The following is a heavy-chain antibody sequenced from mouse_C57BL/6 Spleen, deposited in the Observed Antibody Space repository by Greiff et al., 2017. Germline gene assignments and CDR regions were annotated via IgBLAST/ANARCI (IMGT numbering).Heavy chain of an antibody. CDR2: LYPGSGNT. J-gene: IGHJ3*01. V-gene: IGHV1-66*01. CDR3: ARGEYSNWFAY. CDR1: GYSITSYY. D-gene: IGHD2-5*01. Sequence: QVQLQQSGPELVKPGASVKISCNASGYSITSYYIHWVKQRPGQGLAWIGWLYPGSGNTEYTEKFKGKATLTADTSSSTPYMQLSSLTSEDSAVYYCARGEYSNWFAYWGQGTLVTVS.